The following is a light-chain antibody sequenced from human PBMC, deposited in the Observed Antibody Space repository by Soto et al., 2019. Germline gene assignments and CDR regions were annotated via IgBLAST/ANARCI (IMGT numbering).Light chain of an antibody. CDR3: QQYNNWPPLT. CDR2: GAS. J-gene: IGKJ4*01. V-gene: IGKV3-15*01. CDR1: QSVSSN. Sequence: EIVMTQSPATLSVSPGERATLSCSASQSVSSNLAWYQQKPGQAPRLLIYGASTRATGIPARFSGSGSGTEFTLTISSLQSEHFAVYYCQQYNNWPPLTFGGGTKVEIK.